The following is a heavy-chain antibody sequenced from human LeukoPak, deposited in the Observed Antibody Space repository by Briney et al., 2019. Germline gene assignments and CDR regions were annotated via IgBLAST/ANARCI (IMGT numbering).Heavy chain of an antibody. CDR1: GFTFSSYS. Sequence: GGSLRLSCAASGFTFSSYSMNWVRQAPGKGLEWVSHITASGTAMFYADSVKGRFTISRDNAKNSLYLQINSLRDEDTAVYYCASSGSYRFDYWGQGTLVSVST. J-gene: IGHJ4*02. V-gene: IGHV3-48*02. CDR3: ASSGSYRFDY. CDR2: ITASGTAM. D-gene: IGHD1-26*01.